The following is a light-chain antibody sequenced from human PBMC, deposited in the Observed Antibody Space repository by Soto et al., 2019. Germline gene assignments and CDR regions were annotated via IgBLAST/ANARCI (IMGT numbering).Light chain of an antibody. V-gene: IGKV1-9*01. Sequence: DIQLTQSPSFLSASVGDRVTITCRASQAISSYLAWYQQKPGKAPKLLISAASTLESGVPSRFIGSGFGAEFTLTVSSLQPEDFATYYCQQFNTFPWTFSQGTKFEIK. J-gene: IGKJ1*01. CDR1: QAISSY. CDR3: QQFNTFPWT. CDR2: AAS.